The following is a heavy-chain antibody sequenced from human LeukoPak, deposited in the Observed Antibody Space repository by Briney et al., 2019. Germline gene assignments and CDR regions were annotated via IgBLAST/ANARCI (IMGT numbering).Heavy chain of an antibody. D-gene: IGHD4-17*01. CDR1: GFTFGDYA. V-gene: IGHV3-7*01. CDR2: IKQDGSEK. Sequence: GGSLRLSCTASGFTFGDYAMSWVRQAPGKGLEWVANIKQDGSEKYYVDSVKGRFTISRDNAKNSLYLQMNSLRAEDTAVYYCARGAGDYGDYWYFDLWGRGTLVTVSS. J-gene: IGHJ2*01. CDR3: ARGAGDYGDYWYFDL.